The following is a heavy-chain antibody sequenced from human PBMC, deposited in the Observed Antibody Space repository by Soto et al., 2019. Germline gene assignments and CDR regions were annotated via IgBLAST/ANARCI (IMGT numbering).Heavy chain of an antibody. CDR2: INAASGDT. CDR1: GYTFTSYG. Sequence: ASVKVSCKASGYTFTSYGIHWVRQAPGQRLEWMGWINAASGDTKYSRKFQGRVTITRDTSASTAYMELSSLRSEDTAVYYCVRRHVSATGIDWFDPWGQGTLVTVSS. V-gene: IGHV1-3*01. D-gene: IGHD6-13*01. CDR3: VRRHVSATGIDWFDP. J-gene: IGHJ5*02.